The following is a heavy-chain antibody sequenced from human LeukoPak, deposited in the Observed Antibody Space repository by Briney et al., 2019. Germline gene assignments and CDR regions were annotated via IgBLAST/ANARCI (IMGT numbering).Heavy chain of an antibody. J-gene: IGHJ5*02. CDR1: GFTFSSYA. CDR3: AIAYLTGYSNNWFDP. Sequence: PGGSLRLSCAASGFTFSSYAMHWVRQAPGKGLEWVAVISYDGSNKYYADSVKGRFTISRDNSKNTLYLQMNSLRAEDTAVYYCAIAYLTGYSNNWFDPWGQGTLVTVSS. V-gene: IGHV3-30*04. D-gene: IGHD3-9*01. CDR2: ISYDGSNK.